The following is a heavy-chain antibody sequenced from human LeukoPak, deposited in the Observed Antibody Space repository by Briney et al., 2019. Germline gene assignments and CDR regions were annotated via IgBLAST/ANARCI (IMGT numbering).Heavy chain of an antibody. CDR1: GGTFSSYA. Sequence: SVKVSCKASGGTFSSYAISWVRQAPGQGLEWMGGIIPIFGTANYAQKFQGRVTITADESTSTAYMELSSLRSEDTAVYYCARGGVREYYDSSGYYWGDFDYWGQGTLVTVSS. CDR2: IIPIFGTA. J-gene: IGHJ4*02. CDR3: ARGGVREYYDSSGYYWGDFDY. V-gene: IGHV1-69*13. D-gene: IGHD3-22*01.